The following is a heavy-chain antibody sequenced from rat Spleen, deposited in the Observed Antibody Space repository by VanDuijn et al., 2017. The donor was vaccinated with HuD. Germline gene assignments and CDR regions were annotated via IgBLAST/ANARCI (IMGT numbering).Heavy chain of an antibody. V-gene: IGHV2-30*01. CDR2: IWTGGST. D-gene: IGHD1-9*01. CDR1: GFSLTSYN. J-gene: IGHJ2*01. Sequence: QVQLMESGPGLVQPSETLSLTCTVSGFSLTSYNVHWVRQPTGKGLEWMGVIWTGGSTDYNSALKSRLSISRDTSKSQVFLKMNSLQTEDIATYYCARGGLRVYPYYFDYWGQGVMVTVSS. CDR3: ARGGLRVYPYYFDY.